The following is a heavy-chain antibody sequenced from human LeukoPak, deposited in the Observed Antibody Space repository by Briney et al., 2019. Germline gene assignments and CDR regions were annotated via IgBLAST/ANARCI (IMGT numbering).Heavy chain of an antibody. CDR3: ARYGRGVGASRDWFDP. D-gene: IGHD3-10*02. V-gene: IGHV5-51*01. CDR2: IYPGDSDT. J-gene: IGHJ5*02. Sequence: GESLKISCKGSGYSFTTYWIGWVRQLPGKGLEWMGIIYPGDSDTRYSPSFQDQVTISADKSISTAYLQWNSLKASDTAIYYCARYGRGVGASRDWFDPWGQGTLVTVSS. CDR1: GYSFTTYW.